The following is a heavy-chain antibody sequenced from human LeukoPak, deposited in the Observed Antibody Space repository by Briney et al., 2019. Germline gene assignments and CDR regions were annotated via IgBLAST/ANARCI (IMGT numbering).Heavy chain of an antibody. J-gene: IGHJ5*02. CDR3: AKDAAGDGGWFDP. CDR1: GFTFSSYA. CDR2: INSDGSST. D-gene: IGHD7-27*01. V-gene: IGHV3-74*01. Sequence: GGSLRLSCAASGFTFSSYAMSWVRQAPGKGLVWVSRINSDGSSTSYADSVKGRFTISRDNAKNSLYLQMNSLRAEDTALYYCAKDAAGDGGWFDPWGQGTLVTVSS.